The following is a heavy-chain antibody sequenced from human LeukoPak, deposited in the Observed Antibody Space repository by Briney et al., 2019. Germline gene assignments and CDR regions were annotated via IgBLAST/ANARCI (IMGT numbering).Heavy chain of an antibody. J-gene: IGHJ2*01. CDR1: GFTFSSYG. D-gene: IGHD6-19*01. Sequence: PGGSLRLSCAASGFTFSSYGMHWVRQAPGKGLEWVAVISYDGSNKYYADSVKGRFTISRDNSKNTLSLQMNSLRAEDTAVYYCAKEEDYSSDWYWYFDLWGRGTLVTVSS. V-gene: IGHV3-30*18. CDR2: ISYDGSNK. CDR3: AKEEDYSSDWYWYFDL.